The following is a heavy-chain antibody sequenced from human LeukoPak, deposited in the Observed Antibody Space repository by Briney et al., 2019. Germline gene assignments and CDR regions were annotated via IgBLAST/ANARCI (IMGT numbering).Heavy chain of an antibody. D-gene: IGHD1-1*01. Sequence: PGGSLRLSCTASGFTFSSFAMNWVRQAPEQGLEWVSTISNRGYTYYADSVKGRFTISRDNSKNTLYLQMNSLRTEDTAVYFCAKGGTNWGSDFDYWGQGTLVIVSS. V-gene: IGHV3-23*01. CDR3: AKGGTNWGSDFDY. CDR1: GFTFSSFA. CDR2: ISNRGYT. J-gene: IGHJ4*02.